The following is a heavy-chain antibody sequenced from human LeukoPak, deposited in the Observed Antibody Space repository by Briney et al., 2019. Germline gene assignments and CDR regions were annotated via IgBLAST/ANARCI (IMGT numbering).Heavy chain of an antibody. CDR2: IKRDGGEI. CDR3: ARSEGWFDP. J-gene: IGHJ5*02. Sequence: GGSLRLSCAASGLTFSSYWMSWVRQAPGKWLEWVANIKRDGGEIYYVGSVKGRFIISRDNAKNSLYLQMNSLRAEDTAVYYCARSEGWFDPWGQGTLVTVSS. V-gene: IGHV3-7*01. CDR1: GLTFSSYW.